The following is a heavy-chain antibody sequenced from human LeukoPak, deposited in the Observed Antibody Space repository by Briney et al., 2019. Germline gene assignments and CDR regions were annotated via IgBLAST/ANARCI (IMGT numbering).Heavy chain of an antibody. Sequence: PSETLSLTCTGSGGSISSYYWSWIRQPPGKGLEWIGYIYYSGSTNYNPSLKSRVTISVDTSKNQFSLKLSSVTAADTAVYYCARHGPGDDYGDYLSLRDWGQGTLVTVSS. CDR3: ARHGPGDDYGDYLSLRD. D-gene: IGHD4-17*01. V-gene: IGHV4-59*08. CDR1: GGSISSYY. J-gene: IGHJ4*02. CDR2: IYYSGST.